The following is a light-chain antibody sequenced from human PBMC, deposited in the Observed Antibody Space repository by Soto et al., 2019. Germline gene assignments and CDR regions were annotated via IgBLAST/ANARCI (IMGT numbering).Light chain of an antibody. Sequence: SYELTQPSSVSVSPGQTARITCSGDVLAKKYARWFQQKPGQAPVLVIYKDSERPSGIPERFSGSSSGTTVTLTISGAQVEDEADYYCYSAADTNLHVVFGGGTKVTVL. CDR2: KDS. V-gene: IGLV3-27*01. CDR1: VLAKKY. CDR3: YSAADTNLHVV. J-gene: IGLJ2*01.